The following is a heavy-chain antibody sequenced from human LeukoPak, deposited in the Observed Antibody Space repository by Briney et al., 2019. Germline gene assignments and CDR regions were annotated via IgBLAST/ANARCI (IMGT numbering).Heavy chain of an antibody. CDR3: ARISLTTGSYYYYYMDV. CDR1: EFTFDDYG. V-gene: IGHV3-20*04. D-gene: IGHD4-17*01. Sequence: PGGSLRLSCAASEFTFDDYGMSWVRQAPGKGLEWVSGINWNGGSTGYADSVKGRFTISRDNAKNSLYLQMNSLRAEDTALYYCARISLTTGSYYYYYMDVWGKGTTVTVSS. J-gene: IGHJ6*03. CDR2: INWNGGST.